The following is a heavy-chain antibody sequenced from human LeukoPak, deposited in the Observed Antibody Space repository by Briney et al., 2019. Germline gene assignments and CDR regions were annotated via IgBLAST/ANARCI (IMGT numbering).Heavy chain of an antibody. Sequence: PGGSLRLSCAASGFSFSTYWMHWVGQAPGKGLVWVSRINTDGSSISYADSVKGRFTISRDNSKNTLYLQMNSLRAEDTAVYYCAKALYGDYVPYWGQGTLVTVSS. J-gene: IGHJ4*02. CDR2: INTDGSSI. CDR1: GFSFSTYW. D-gene: IGHD4-17*01. CDR3: AKALYGDYVPY. V-gene: IGHV3-74*01.